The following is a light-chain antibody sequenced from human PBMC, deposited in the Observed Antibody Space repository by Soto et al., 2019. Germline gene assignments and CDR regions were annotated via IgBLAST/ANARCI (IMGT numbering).Light chain of an antibody. V-gene: IGKV3-20*01. J-gene: IGKJ1*01. Sequence: EFVLTQSPGTLSLSPGERATLSCRASQSVASGYLGWYQQKLGQAPRLLIYGTSSRATGVPDRFSGSGSGTDFTLTISRLEPEDFAVYYCQQYVNSRWTFGRGTKVEIK. CDR3: QQYVNSRWT. CDR2: GTS. CDR1: QSVASGY.